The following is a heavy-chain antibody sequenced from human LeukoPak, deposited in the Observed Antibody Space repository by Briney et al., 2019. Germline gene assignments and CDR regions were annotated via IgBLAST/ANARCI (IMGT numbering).Heavy chain of an antibody. CDR1: GFTVSSTY. D-gene: IGHD1-1*01. CDR3: ARDIPELVIP. Sequence: TGGSLRFSCAVSGFTVSSTYMSWVRQAPGKGLEWVSVLYSGGNTYYADSVKGRFTISRDSSKNTLYLQMNSLRAEDTAVYYCARDIPELVIPWGQGTLVTVSS. CDR2: LYSGGNT. V-gene: IGHV3-66*01. J-gene: IGHJ5*02.